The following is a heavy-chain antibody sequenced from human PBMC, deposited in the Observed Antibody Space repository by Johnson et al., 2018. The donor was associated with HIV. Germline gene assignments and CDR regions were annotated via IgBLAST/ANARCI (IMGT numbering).Heavy chain of an antibody. CDR3: ARGSRYTYDNDDVYLLQAFDI. J-gene: IGHJ3*02. Sequence: QVQLVESGGGVVQPGRSLRLSCSASGFTFSSYAMHWVRQAPAKGLEWVAVISYDGSDKYYADSVKGRFTVSRDGSKNTLYLQVNSLRAEDAAVYYCARGSRYTYDNDDVYLLQAFDIWGQGTMVTVSS. CDR2: ISYDGSDK. CDR1: GFTFSSYA. D-gene: IGHD3-16*01. V-gene: IGHV3-30*04.